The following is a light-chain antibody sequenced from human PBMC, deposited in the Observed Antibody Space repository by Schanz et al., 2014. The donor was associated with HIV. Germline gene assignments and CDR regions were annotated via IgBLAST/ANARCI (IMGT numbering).Light chain of an antibody. Sequence: ETVLTQSPGTLSLSPGERATLSCRASQSVGNNYLAWYQQKPGQAPRLLIYATSSRATGIPDRFSGSGSGTDFTLTISRLEPEDFAVYYCQHFGSSLYTFGQGTKLEIK. V-gene: IGKV3-20*01. J-gene: IGKJ2*01. CDR2: ATS. CDR3: QHFGSSLYT. CDR1: QSVGNNY.